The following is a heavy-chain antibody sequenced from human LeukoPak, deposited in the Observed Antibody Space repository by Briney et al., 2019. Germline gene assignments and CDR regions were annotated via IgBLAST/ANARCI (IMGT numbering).Heavy chain of an antibody. Sequence: SETLSLTCTVSGGSISSSSYNWGWIRQPPGKGREWIGSSYYSGSTYYNPSLKSRVTISVYTSKNQFSLKLSSVTAADTAVYYCARERRIAVAVDYWGQGTLVTVSS. D-gene: IGHD6-19*01. J-gene: IGHJ4*02. CDR1: GGSISSSSYN. CDR3: ARERRIAVAVDY. V-gene: IGHV4-39*02. CDR2: SYYSGST.